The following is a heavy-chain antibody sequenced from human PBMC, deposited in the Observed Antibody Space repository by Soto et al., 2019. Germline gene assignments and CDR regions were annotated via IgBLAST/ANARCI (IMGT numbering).Heavy chain of an antibody. V-gene: IGHV1-2*04. J-gene: IGHJ6*02. CDR1: GYTFTGYY. CDR2: INPNSGGT. D-gene: IGHD2-15*01. CDR3: ARVRGRGARTPYSYHDGMDV. Sequence: QVQLVQSGAEVKKPGASVKVSCKASGYTFTGYYMHWVRQAPGQGLEWMGWINPNSGGTKYAQQFQGWVTMTRDTSISTAYMELSRLRFDDTAGYYCARVRGRGARTPYSYHDGMDVWGQGTTVTVSS.